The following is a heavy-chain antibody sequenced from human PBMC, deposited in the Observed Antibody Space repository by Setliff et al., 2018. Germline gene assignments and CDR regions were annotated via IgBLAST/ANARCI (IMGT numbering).Heavy chain of an antibody. Sequence: SVKVSCKASGGMSCTYSISWVRQAPGQGLEWIGAIIPIFGTPNYAQNFQDRVTITADISTTTVFMEMSSLRSDDTAVYYCARDGAYCSGGSCYSFDYWGPGTPVTVSS. CDR2: IIPIFGTP. CDR3: ARDGAYCSGGSCYSFDY. D-gene: IGHD2-15*01. CDR1: GGMSCTYS. V-gene: IGHV1-69*06. J-gene: IGHJ4*02.